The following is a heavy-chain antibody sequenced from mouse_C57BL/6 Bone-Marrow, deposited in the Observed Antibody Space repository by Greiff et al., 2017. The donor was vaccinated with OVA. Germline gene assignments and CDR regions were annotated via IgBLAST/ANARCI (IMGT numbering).Heavy chain of an antibody. CDR1: GYTFTSYG. CDR2: LYPSSGNT. Sequence: QVQLQESGAELARPGASVKLSCKASGYTFTSYGISWVKQRPGQGLEWIGDLYPSSGNTYYNEKFKGKATLTADKSSSTASMELRSLTSEDSWVDYCIRDTASDYWGQGTTLTVSA. V-gene: IGHV1-81*01. CDR3: IRDTASDY. J-gene: IGHJ2*01.